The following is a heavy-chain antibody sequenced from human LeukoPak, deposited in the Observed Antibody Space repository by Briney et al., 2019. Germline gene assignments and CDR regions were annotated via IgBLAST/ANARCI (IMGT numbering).Heavy chain of an antibody. D-gene: IGHD2-2*02. CDR2: IIPIFGTA. J-gene: IGHJ5*02. Sequence: SVKVSCKASGGTFSSYAISWVRQAPGQGLKWMGGIIPIFGTANYAQKFQGRVTITTDESTSTAYMELSSLRSEDTAVYYCARGYCSSTSCYRVNWFDPWGQGTLVTVSS. CDR3: ARGYCSSTSCYRVNWFDP. V-gene: IGHV1-69*05. CDR1: GGTFSSYA.